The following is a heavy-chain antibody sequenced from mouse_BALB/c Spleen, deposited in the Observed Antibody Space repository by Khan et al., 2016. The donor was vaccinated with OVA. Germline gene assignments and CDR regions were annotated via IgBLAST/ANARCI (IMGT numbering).Heavy chain of an antibody. D-gene: IGHD1-1*01. V-gene: IGHV5-6*01. Sequence: EVMLVESGGDLVEPGGSLKLSCAASGFTFSTYGMSWVRQTPDKRLEWVATISTGGHYTYYPDSVRGRFTISRDNAKNTLYLQMTSLKSEDTAMFYGARLAYYYDSEGFAYWGQGTLVTVSA. CDR3: ARLAYYYDSEGFAY. CDR2: ISTGGHYT. J-gene: IGHJ3*01. CDR1: GFTFSTYG.